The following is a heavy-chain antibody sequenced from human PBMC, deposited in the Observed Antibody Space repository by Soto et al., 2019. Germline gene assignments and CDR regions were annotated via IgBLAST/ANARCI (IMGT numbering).Heavy chain of an antibody. CDR1: GGSISSYS. Sequence: SETLSLTCTVSGGSISSYSWSWIRQPPGKGLEWIGYIYYSGSTNYNPSLKSRVTISVDTSKNQFSLKLSSVTAADTAVYYCARVRMTTVVTGWYFDLWGRGTLVTVSS. J-gene: IGHJ2*01. D-gene: IGHD4-17*01. V-gene: IGHV4-59*01. CDR3: ARVRMTTVVTGWYFDL. CDR2: IYYSGST.